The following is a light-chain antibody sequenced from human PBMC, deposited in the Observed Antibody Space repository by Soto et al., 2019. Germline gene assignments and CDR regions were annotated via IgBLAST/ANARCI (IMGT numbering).Light chain of an antibody. CDR1: SSDVGGYDY. V-gene: IGLV2-8*01. Sequence: QSALTQPPSASGSPGQLVTIACTGTSSDVGGYDYVSWYQQHPGKAPKLMIYEVSKRPSGVPDRFSGSKSGNTASLTVSGLQAEDEADYYCSSYAGSNILVFGGGTKLTVL. CDR3: SSYAGSNILV. CDR2: EVS. J-gene: IGLJ2*01.